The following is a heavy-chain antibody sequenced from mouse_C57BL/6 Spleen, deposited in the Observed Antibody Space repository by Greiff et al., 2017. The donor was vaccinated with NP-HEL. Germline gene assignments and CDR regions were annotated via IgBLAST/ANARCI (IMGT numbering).Heavy chain of an antibody. Sequence: VQVVESGPELVKPGASVKISCKASGYAFSSSWMNWVKQRPGKGLEWIGRIYPGDGDTNYNGKFKGKATLTADKSSRTAYMQLSSLTSEDSAVYFCARDGYYAMDYWGQGTSVTVSS. D-gene: IGHD1-2*01. CDR2: IYPGDGDT. CDR3: ARDGYYAMDY. J-gene: IGHJ4*01. CDR1: GYAFSSSW. V-gene: IGHV1-82*01.